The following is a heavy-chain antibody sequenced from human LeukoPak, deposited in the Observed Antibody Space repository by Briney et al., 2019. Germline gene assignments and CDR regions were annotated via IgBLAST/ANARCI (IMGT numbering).Heavy chain of an antibody. Sequence: SETLSLTCTVSGGSISSTNYYWGWIRQPPGKGLEWIGSIYYSGSTYYNPSLKSRVTISVDTSKNHFSLKLSSVTAADTAVYYCAREWSRWLQLLGYWGQGTLVTVSS. CDR2: IYYSGST. J-gene: IGHJ4*02. CDR1: GGSISSTNYY. CDR3: AREWSRWLQLLGY. V-gene: IGHV4-39*07. D-gene: IGHD5-24*01.